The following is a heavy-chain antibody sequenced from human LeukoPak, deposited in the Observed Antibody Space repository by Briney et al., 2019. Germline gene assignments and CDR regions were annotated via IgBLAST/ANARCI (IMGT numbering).Heavy chain of an antibody. V-gene: IGHV4-38-2*02. CDR1: GYSISSGYY. CDR2: TFHSGST. CDR3: ARADCSSTSCYIDY. Sequence: PSETLSLTCTVSGYSISSGYYWGWIRQPPGQGLQWIGSTFHSGSTYYNPSLKSRVTISVDTSKNQFSLKLSSVTAADTAVYYCARADCSSTSCYIDYWGQGTLVTVSS. D-gene: IGHD2-2*02. J-gene: IGHJ4*02.